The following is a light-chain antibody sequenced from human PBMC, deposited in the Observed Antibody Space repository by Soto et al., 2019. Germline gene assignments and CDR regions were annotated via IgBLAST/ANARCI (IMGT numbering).Light chain of an antibody. CDR2: SAS. V-gene: IGKV1-27*01. CDR1: QGIDNS. J-gene: IGKJ3*01. CDR3: QEHYSGPPFA. Sequence: DIQMTQSPPSLSASVGDRVTITCRASQGIDNSLAWYQQKPGEIPNLLIYSASTLKSGVPSRFSGSGSGTDFTLTITSLQPEDVATYYCQEHYSGPPFAFGPGTKVDV.